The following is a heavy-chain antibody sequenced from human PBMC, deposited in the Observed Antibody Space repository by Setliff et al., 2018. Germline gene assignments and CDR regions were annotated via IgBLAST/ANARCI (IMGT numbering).Heavy chain of an antibody. CDR2: INTGSNLI. CDR3: ARDRGSGSYFLRYFDY. D-gene: IGHD1-26*01. J-gene: IGHJ4*02. Sequence: PGGSLRLSCAASGFTFSTYNMNWIRQAPGKGLEWLSYINTGSNLIYYADSVRGRFTISRDNAKNSLYLQMNSLRAEDTAVYYCARDRGSGSYFLRYFDYWGQGTLVTVSS. CDR1: GFTFSTYN. V-gene: IGHV3-48*01.